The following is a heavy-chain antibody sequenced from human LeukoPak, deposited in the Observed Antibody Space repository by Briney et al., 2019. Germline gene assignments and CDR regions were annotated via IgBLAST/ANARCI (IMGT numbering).Heavy chain of an antibody. CDR2: IYTSGST. V-gene: IGHV4-4*07. J-gene: IGHJ5*02. CDR3: AREPPKIPRIASAWFDP. Sequence: SETLSLTCTLSGRSISSYYWSWIRQPAGKGREWIGRIYTSGSTNYNPSLKSRVTMSVDTSKNQFSLKLSSVTAADTAVYYCAREPPKIPRIASAWFDPWGQGTLVTVSS. CDR1: GRSISSYY. D-gene: IGHD6-13*01.